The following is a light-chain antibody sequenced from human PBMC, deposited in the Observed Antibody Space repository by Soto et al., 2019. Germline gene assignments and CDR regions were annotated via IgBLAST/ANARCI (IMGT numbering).Light chain of an antibody. J-gene: IGLJ2*01. Sequence: QSALTQPPSASGSPGQSLTISCTGTSTDVGNYNYVSWYQQHPGKAPKLMISDVNRRPSGVPDRFSGSTSGNTASLTVSELQAEYDADYYCSSYAGSNNWVFGGGTKLTAL. CDR2: DVN. CDR3: SSYAGSNNWV. V-gene: IGLV2-8*01. CDR1: STDVGNYNY.